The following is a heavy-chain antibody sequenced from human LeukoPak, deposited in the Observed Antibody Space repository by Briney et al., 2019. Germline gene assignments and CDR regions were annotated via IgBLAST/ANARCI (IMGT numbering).Heavy chain of an antibody. CDR3: ARRGRDIVVVPAASLTRRSYYYYGMDV. D-gene: IGHD2-2*01. Sequence: GGSLRLSCAASGFTFSSYWMHWVRQAPGKGLVWVSRINSDGSSTSYADSVKGRFTISRDNAKNTLYLQMNSLRAEDTAVYYCARRGRDIVVVPAASLTRRSYYYYGMDVWGQGTTVTVSS. CDR1: GFTFSSYW. CDR2: INSDGSST. J-gene: IGHJ6*02. V-gene: IGHV3-74*01.